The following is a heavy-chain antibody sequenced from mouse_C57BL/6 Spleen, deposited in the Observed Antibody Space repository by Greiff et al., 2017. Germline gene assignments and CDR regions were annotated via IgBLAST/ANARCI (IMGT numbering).Heavy chain of an antibody. D-gene: IGHD2-4*01. Sequence: EVHLVESGEGLVKPGGSLKLSCAASGFTFSSYAMSWVRQTPEKRLEWVAYISSGGDYIYYADTVKGRFTISRDNARNTLYLQMSSLKSEDTAMYYCTRGNDYDYFDSWGQGTTLTVSS. V-gene: IGHV5-9-1*02. CDR2: ISSGGDYI. CDR1: GFTFSSYA. CDR3: TRGNDYDYFDS. J-gene: IGHJ2*01.